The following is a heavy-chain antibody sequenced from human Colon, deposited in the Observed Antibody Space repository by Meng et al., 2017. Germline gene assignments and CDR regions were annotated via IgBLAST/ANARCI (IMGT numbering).Heavy chain of an antibody. Sequence: QVQLQESGPRLVRPSQTLSLTCTVSGGSISSDSYSWSWIRQPPGEGLEWLGYIFHAGTTFYNPSLKGRVTISVDKSNNQFSLSLTSVTSADTAVYFCARKGDAYNFPFFDYWGQGILVTVSS. CDR3: ARKGDAYNFPFFDY. D-gene: IGHD5-24*01. CDR2: IFHAGTT. V-gene: IGHV4-30-2*01. CDR1: GGSISSDSYS. J-gene: IGHJ4*02.